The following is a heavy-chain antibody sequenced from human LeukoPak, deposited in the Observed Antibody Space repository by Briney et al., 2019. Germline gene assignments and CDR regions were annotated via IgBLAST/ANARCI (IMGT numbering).Heavy chain of an antibody. J-gene: IGHJ4*02. V-gene: IGHV3-66*01. D-gene: IGHD3-10*01. CDR3: ARGPNPITLYDY. Sequence: QSGGSLRLSCAASGFTVSSNYMSWVRQAPGKGLEWVSVIYSGGSTYYADSVKGRFTISRDNSKNTLYLQMNSLRAEDTAVYYCARGPNPITLYDYWGQGTLVTVSS. CDR1: GFTVSSNY. CDR2: IYSGGST.